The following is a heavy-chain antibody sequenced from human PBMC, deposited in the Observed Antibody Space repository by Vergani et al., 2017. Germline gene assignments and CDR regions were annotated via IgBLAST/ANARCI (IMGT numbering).Heavy chain of an antibody. D-gene: IGHD3-9*01. Sequence: QVQLVQSGSELKKPGASVKVSCKASGYTFTSYAMNWVRQAPGQGLEWMGWINTNTGNPTYAQGFTGRFVFSLDTSVSTAYLQISSLKAEDTTVYYCARAGDFDWPLVRYWFDPWGQGTLVTVSS. CDR1: GYTFTSYA. J-gene: IGHJ5*02. CDR2: INTNTGNP. V-gene: IGHV7-4-1*02. CDR3: ARAGDFDWPLVRYWFDP.